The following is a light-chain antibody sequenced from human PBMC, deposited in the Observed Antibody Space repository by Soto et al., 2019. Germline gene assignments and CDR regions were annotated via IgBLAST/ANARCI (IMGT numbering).Light chain of an antibody. V-gene: IGLV2-8*01. J-gene: IGLJ1*01. CDR1: SSDVGAFNY. CDR2: EVD. CDR3: SSFVAGSSYV. Sequence: QSVLTQPPSASGSPGEAVTISCTGTSSDVGAFNYVSWYQHHPGKAPKFMIYEVDKRPSGVPDRFSGSKSGNTAYLTVSGLQAEDEADYFCSSFVAGSSYVFGTGTKSPS.